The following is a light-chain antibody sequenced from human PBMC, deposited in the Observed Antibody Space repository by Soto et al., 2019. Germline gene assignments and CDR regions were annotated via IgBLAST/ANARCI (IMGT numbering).Light chain of an antibody. CDR3: QQYNSNSEE. J-gene: IGKJ1*01. CDR1: QSIRSW. CDR2: KAS. V-gene: IGKV1-5*03. Sequence: SESPRFPYPFSTSDCAHLTIICRAPQSIRSWLAWYQQKPGKAPKLLIYKASTLKSGVPSRFSGSGSGTEFTLTISSLQPDDFATYYCQQYNSNSEEFGQGTKVDI.